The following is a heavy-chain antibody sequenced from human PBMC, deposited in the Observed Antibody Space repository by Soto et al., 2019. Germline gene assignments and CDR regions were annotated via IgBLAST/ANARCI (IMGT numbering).Heavy chain of an antibody. D-gene: IGHD5-12*01. J-gene: IGHJ4*02. V-gene: IGHV1-69*12. Sequence: QVQLVQSGAEVRQPASSVKVSCKTSGGTFSSYAISWVRQAAGQGLEWMGGIVPIVDTSTYAQKFQGRVTITADESTSTDYMELSSLRSDDTAVYYCVRVVAIPGYPDNWGQGTLVTVSS. CDR2: IVPIVDTS. CDR1: GGTFSSYA. CDR3: VRVVAIPGYPDN.